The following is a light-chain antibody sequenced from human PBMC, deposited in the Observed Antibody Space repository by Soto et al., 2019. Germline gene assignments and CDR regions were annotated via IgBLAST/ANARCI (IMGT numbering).Light chain of an antibody. CDR3: QQYKNWLTWM. CDR2: GAS. J-gene: IGKJ1*01. Sequence: EIVMTQSPATLSVSPGERATLSYRASQSVSSSLAWYQHKPGQAPRLLSYGASTKAPGIPARFSGSGSGTEFTLTIRSLQSEDLAVYDCQQYKNWLTWMFGGGTKVEI. V-gene: IGKV3-15*01. CDR1: QSVSSS.